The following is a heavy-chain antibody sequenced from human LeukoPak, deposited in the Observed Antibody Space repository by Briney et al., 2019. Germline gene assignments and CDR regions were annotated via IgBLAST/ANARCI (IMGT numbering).Heavy chain of an antibody. CDR2: INAGNGNT. CDR3: ARADSSGWVHAFDI. D-gene: IGHD3-22*01. Sequence: GASVKVSCKASGYTFTSYAMHWVRQAPGQRLEWMGWINAGNGNTKYSQKFQGRVTITRDTSASTAYMELSSLRSEDTAVYYCARADSSGWVHAFDIWGQGTMVTVSS. J-gene: IGHJ3*02. V-gene: IGHV1-3*01. CDR1: GYTFTSYA.